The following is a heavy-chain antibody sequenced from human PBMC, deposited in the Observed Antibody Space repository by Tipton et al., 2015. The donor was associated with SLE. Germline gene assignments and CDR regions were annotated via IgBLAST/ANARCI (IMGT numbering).Heavy chain of an antibody. D-gene: IGHD3-9*01. CDR3: ARLYYDILTGSSRDWYFDY. CDR1: GGSISSSNW. V-gene: IGHV4-4*02. Sequence: TLSLTCAVSGGSISSSNWWSWIRQPPGKGLEWIGYIYYSGSTNYNPSLKSRVTISVDTSKNQFSLKLSSVTAADTAVYYCARLYYDILTGSSRDWYFDYWGQGTLVTVSS. J-gene: IGHJ4*02. CDR2: IYYSGST.